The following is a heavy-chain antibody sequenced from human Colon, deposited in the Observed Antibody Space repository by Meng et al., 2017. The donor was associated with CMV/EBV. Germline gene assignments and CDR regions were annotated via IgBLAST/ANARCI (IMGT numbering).Heavy chain of an antibody. CDR2: IGSDGSVK. Sequence: GGSLRLSCAASGLTFNGYGLHWVRQAPGKGLDWVAFIGSDGSVKRYADSVKGRVTISRDNSKNTLWLQMHSLRPEDTALYYCAREGYSNFDYWGQGTLVTVSS. J-gene: IGHJ4*02. D-gene: IGHD4-11*01. CDR3: AREGYSNFDY. V-gene: IGHV3-30*02. CDR1: GLTFNGYG.